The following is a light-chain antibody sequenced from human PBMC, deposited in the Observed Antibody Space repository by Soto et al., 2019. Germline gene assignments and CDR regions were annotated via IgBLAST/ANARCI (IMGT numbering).Light chain of an antibody. CDR1: QSVSSN. CDR3: QQYNNCSSFT. CDR2: GAS. Sequence: EILMTQSPATLSVSPGERATISCRASQSVSSNLAWYQQKPGQAPRLLIYGASTRATGIPARFSGSGSGTEFTLTTSSLQYQDFAVYYCQQYNNCSSFTFGPGTKVDIK. J-gene: IGKJ3*01. V-gene: IGKV3-15*01.